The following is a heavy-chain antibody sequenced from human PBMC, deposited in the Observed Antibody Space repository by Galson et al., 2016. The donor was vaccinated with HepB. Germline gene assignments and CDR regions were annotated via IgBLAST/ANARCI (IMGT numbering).Heavy chain of an antibody. CDR3: ARTMDGYYTSSSGSDY. V-gene: IGHV4-4*02. D-gene: IGHD6-6*01. CDR1: GGSISSRHW. J-gene: IGHJ4*02. CDR2: IYHTGTT. Sequence: SETLSLTCAVSGGSISSRHWWSWVRQSPGTGLEWIGQIYHTGTTNYNPSHRSRVTISMDKSKNQFSLDLSSVTAADTAVYFCARTMDGYYTSSSGSDYWGQGTLVTVSS.